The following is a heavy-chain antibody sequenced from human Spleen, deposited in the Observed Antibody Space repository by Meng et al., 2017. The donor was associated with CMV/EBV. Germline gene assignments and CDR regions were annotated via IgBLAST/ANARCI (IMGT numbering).Heavy chain of an antibody. V-gene: IGHV1-2*02. J-gene: IGHJ5*02. Sequence: EVSCEASRYTFTGYYMHWVRQAPGQGLEWMGWINPDSGGTNYAQKFQGRVTMTRDTSISTAYMELSRLRSDDTAVYYCAREVNWFDPWGQGTLVTVSS. CDR2: INPDSGGT. CDR3: AREVNWFDP. CDR1: RYTFTGYY.